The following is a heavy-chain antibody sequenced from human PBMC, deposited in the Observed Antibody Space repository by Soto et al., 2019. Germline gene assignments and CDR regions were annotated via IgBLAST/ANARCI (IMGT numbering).Heavy chain of an antibody. CDR3: ARVKRVLRFLEWAPRGGMDV. CDR2: ISAYNGNT. Sequence: ASVKVSCKASGYTFTSYGISWVRQAPGQGLEWMGWISAYNGNTNYAQKLQGRVTMTTDTSTSTAYMELRSLRSVDTAVYYCARVKRVLRFLEWAPRGGMDVWGQGTTVTVSS. J-gene: IGHJ6*02. CDR1: GYTFTSYG. V-gene: IGHV1-18*01. D-gene: IGHD3-3*01.